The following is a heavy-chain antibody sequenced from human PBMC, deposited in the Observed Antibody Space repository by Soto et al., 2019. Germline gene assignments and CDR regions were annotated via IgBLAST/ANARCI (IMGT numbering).Heavy chain of an antibody. Sequence: GGSLRLSCAASGFTFSSYSMNWVRQAPGKGLEWVSSISSSSSYIYYADSVKGRFTISRDNAKNSLYLQMNSLRAEDTAVYYCARGGISYYGSAPFDYWGQGTLVTVS. CDR2: ISSSSSYI. D-gene: IGHD3-10*01. CDR3: ARGGISYYGSAPFDY. V-gene: IGHV3-21*01. CDR1: GFTFSSYS. J-gene: IGHJ4*02.